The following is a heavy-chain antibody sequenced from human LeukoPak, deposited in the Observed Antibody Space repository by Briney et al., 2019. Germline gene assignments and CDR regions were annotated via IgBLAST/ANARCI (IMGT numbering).Heavy chain of an antibody. CDR2: IYYSGST. CDR3: ARRDDAFDI. Sequence: SETLSLTCTVSGGSISSGYYWGWIRQPPGKGLEWIGYIYYSGSTNYNPSLKSRVTISVDTSKNQFSLKLSSVTAADTAVYYCARRDDAFDIWGQGTMVTVSS. J-gene: IGHJ3*02. V-gene: IGHV4-61*05. CDR1: GGSISSGYY.